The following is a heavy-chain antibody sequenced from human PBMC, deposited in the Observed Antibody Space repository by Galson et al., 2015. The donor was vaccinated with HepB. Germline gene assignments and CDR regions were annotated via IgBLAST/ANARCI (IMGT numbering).Heavy chain of an antibody. V-gene: IGHV3-11*01. CDR1: GFTFSDYY. CDR3: ARAGGLPGQQLVRYYYYYYMDV. CDR2: ISSSGSTI. Sequence: SLRLSCAASGFTFSDYYMSWIRQAPGKGLEWVSYISSSGSTIYYADSVKGRFTISRDNAKNSLYLQMNSLRAEDTAVYYCARAGGLPGQQLVRYYYYYYMDVWGKGTTVTVSS. J-gene: IGHJ6*03. D-gene: IGHD6-13*01.